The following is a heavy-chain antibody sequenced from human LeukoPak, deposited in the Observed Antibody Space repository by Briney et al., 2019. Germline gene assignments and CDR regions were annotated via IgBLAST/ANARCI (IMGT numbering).Heavy chain of an antibody. D-gene: IGHD1-7*01. CDR2: INPNGGGT. J-gene: IGHJ4*02. CDR1: GYTFISYY. V-gene: IGHV1-46*01. Sequence: ASVSVSCKASGYTFISYYLHWVRQARGQGPEWMGLINPNGGGTIYAQKFQGRFGMTSDTSTATFYMDLSSLTSDDTAIYYCARRAGTTGAIDYWGQGTLVTVSS. CDR3: ARRAGTTGAIDY.